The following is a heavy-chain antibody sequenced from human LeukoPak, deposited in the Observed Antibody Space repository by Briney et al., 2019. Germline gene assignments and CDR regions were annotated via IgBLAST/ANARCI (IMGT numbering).Heavy chain of an antibody. CDR2: ISSSSSYI. D-gene: IGHD4-11*01. V-gene: IGHV3-21*04. Sequence: GGSLRLSCAASGFTFSSYSMNWVRQAPGKGLEWVSSISSSSSYIYYADSVKGRFTISRGNAKNSLYLQMNSLRAEDTALYYCARVASNYDFDCWGQGTLVTVSS. J-gene: IGHJ4*02. CDR3: ARVASNYDFDC. CDR1: GFTFSSYS.